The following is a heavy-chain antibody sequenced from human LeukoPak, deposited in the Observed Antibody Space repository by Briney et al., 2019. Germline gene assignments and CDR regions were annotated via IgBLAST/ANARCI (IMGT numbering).Heavy chain of an antibody. V-gene: IGHV3-15*01. Sequence: GGSLRLSCAASGFTFSNAWMSWVRQAPGKGLEWVGRIKSKTDGGTTDYAAPVKGRFTISRDDSKNTLYLQMNSLKTEDTAVYYCTGTIVVVPAARDILRFFDYWGQGTLVTVSS. D-gene: IGHD2-2*01. CDR1: GFTFSNAW. CDR2: IKSKTDGGTT. J-gene: IGHJ4*02. CDR3: TGTIVVVPAARDILRFFDY.